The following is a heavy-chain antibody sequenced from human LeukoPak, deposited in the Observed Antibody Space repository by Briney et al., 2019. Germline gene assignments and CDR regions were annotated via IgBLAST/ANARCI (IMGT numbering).Heavy chain of an antibody. Sequence: SETLSLTCAVYGGSFSGYYWSWIRQPPGEGLEWIGEINHSGSTNYNSSLKSRVTISVDTSKNQFSLKLSSVTAADTAVYYCARGLPSSSWYPYYYYMDVWGKGTTVTVSS. CDR3: ARGLPSSSWYPYYYYMDV. V-gene: IGHV4-34*01. CDR1: GGSFSGYY. CDR2: INHSGST. J-gene: IGHJ6*03. D-gene: IGHD6-13*01.